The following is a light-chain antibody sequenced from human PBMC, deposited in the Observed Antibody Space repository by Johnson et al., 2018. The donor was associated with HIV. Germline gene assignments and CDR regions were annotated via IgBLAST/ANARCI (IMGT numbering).Light chain of an antibody. Sequence: HSVLTQPPSVSAATGQKVTISCSGSSSNIGNNYVSWYQQVPGTAPKLLIYEKNKRPSGIPDRFSASMSGTSATLDITGLPTGDEGYYYCGAWESSLGAHYVFGTGTRVTVL. CDR3: GAWESSLGAHYV. CDR2: EKN. CDR1: SSNIGNNY. V-gene: IGLV1-51*02. J-gene: IGLJ1*01.